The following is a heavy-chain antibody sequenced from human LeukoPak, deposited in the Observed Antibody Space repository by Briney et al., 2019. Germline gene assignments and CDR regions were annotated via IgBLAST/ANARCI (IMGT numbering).Heavy chain of an antibody. CDR1: GYTFTSYD. CDR2: IIPILGIA. D-gene: IGHD2-15*01. V-gene: IGHV1-69*04. Sequence: GASVKVSCKASGYTFTSYDISWVRQAPGQGLEWMGRIIPILGIANYAQKFQGRVTITADKSTSTAYMELSSLRSEDTAVYYCARQILGYCSGGSCAQGSYGMDVWGQGTTVTVSS. J-gene: IGHJ6*02. CDR3: ARQILGYCSGGSCAQGSYGMDV.